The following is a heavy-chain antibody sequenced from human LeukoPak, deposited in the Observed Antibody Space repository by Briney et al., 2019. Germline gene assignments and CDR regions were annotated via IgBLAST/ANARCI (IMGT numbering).Heavy chain of an antibody. Sequence: GGSLRLSCAASGFTFSSYAMSWVRQAPGKGLEWVSAISGSGGSTYYADSVKGRFTISRDNSKNTLYLQMNSLRAEDTAVYYCTRAIAAAIPGWYYFDYWGQGTLVTVSS. J-gene: IGHJ4*02. V-gene: IGHV3-23*01. CDR3: TRAIAAAIPGWYYFDY. D-gene: IGHD6-13*01. CDR1: GFTFSSYA. CDR2: ISGSGGST.